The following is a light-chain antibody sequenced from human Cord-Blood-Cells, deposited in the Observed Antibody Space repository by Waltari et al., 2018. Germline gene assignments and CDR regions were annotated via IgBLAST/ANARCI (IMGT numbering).Light chain of an antibody. J-gene: IGLJ2*01. V-gene: IGLV4-69*01. CDR1: SGHSSYA. CDR2: LNSDGSH. Sequence: QLVLTQSPSASASLGASVKLTRTLSSGHSSYAIARHQQQPEKGPRYLMKLNSDGSHSKGDGIPDRFSGSSSGAERYLTISSLQSEDEADYYCQTWGTGVVFGGGTKLTVL. CDR3: QTWGTGVV.